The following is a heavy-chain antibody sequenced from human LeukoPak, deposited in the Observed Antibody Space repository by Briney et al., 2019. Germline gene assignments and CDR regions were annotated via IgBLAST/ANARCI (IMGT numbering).Heavy chain of an antibody. D-gene: IGHD3-22*01. CDR1: GGSISSSSYY. J-gene: IGHJ4*02. CDR2: IYYSGNT. CDR3: ARTLRGLLPRTY. V-gene: IGHV4-39*01. Sequence: SETLSLTCTVSGGSISSSSYYWGWVRQPPGRGLEWIGSIYYSGNTNYNPSLQSRVTISVDTSKNQFSLKLTSVTAADTAVYFCARTLRGLLPRTYWGQGTLVTVSS.